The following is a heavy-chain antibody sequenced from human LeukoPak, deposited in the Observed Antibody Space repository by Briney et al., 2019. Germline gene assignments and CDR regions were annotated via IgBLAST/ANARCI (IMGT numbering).Heavy chain of an antibody. J-gene: IGHJ3*02. CDR1: GFTVSSNY. V-gene: IGHV3-21*01. D-gene: IGHD3-22*01. CDR2: ISSSSSYI. Sequence: PGGSLRLSCAASGFTVSSNYMNWVRQAPGKGPEWVSPISSSSSYIYYADSLKGRFTISRDNAKRSLFLQMNSLRAEDTAVYFCARALGSSAYYYLKVDAFDIWGQGTMVTVSS. CDR3: ARALGSSAYYYLKVDAFDI.